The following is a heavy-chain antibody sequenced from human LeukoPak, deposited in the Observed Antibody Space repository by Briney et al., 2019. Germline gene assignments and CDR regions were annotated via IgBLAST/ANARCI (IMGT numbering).Heavy chain of an antibody. CDR1: GYTFTNYY. V-gene: IGHV1-2*06. Sequence: ASVKVSCKTSGYTFTNYYIHWVRQAPGQGLEWMGRIDPNTGGTKSAKNFQGRVTMTRDTSISTAYMALSGLRSDDTAVYYCASLYDIVGTTVDYWGQGTTVTVSS. CDR3: ASLYDIVGTTVDY. J-gene: IGHJ4*03. CDR2: IDPNTGGT. D-gene: IGHD1-26*01.